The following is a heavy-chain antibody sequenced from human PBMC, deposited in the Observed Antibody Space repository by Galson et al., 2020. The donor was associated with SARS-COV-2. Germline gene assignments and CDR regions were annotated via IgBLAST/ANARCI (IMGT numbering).Heavy chain of an antibody. Sequence: PGGSLRLSCAASGFTFDDYAMHWVRQAPGKGLEWVSSINWNSDTINYRDSVKGRFTISRDNAKNSLFLQMNSLRAEDTALYYCVKDLTSGYYVGYYFDYWGQGTLVTVSS. D-gene: IGHD3-10*02. CDR3: VKDLTSGYYVGYYFDY. CDR1: GFTFDDYA. CDR2: INWNSDTI. V-gene: IGHV3-9*01. J-gene: IGHJ4*02.